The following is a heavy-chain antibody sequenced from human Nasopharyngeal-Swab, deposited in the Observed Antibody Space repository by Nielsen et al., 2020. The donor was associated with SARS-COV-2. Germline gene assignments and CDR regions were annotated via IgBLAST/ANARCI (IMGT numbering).Heavy chain of an antibody. D-gene: IGHD2-15*01. Sequence: ETLSLTCAVYSESFSAYYWSWIRQPPGNGLEWIGQIHQTGITYYNAPLKSRVIISVETSKNQISLKLTSVTAADTAVYYCARGPLDSTHDFDYWDQGTLVTVSS. CDR2: IHQTGIT. J-gene: IGHJ4*02. CDR1: SESFSAYY. CDR3: ARGPLDSTHDFDY. V-gene: IGHV4-34*01.